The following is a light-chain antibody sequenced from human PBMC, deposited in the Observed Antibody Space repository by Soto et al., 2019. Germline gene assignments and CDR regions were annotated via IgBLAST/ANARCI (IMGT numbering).Light chain of an antibody. J-gene: IGKJ1*01. Sequence: IVLPQSPATLSLAPGERGPRSCGASQSVSSYLAWYTQKPGQAPRLLIYAASSRPTGIPDRFSGSWSGTEGTLTIISLQPEDGATDYGQQRYRFHKTFGRGTQLDLK. V-gene: IGKV3-11*01. CDR2: AAS. CDR1: QSVSSY. CDR3: QQRYRFHKT.